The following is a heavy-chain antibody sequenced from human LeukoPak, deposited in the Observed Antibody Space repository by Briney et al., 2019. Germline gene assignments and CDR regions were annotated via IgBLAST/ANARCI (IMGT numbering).Heavy chain of an antibody. Sequence: GGSLRLSCIPSGFTFKSYAMFWVRQAPGKGLEWVSLIWYDGSNKYYADSVKGRFTISRDNSENTLYLQMNSLRAEDTAVYYCARARGWEPNYYYYYMDVWGKGTTVTVSS. D-gene: IGHD1-26*01. CDR2: IWYDGSNK. CDR3: ARARGWEPNYYYYYMDV. CDR1: GFTFKSYA. J-gene: IGHJ6*03. V-gene: IGHV3-33*07.